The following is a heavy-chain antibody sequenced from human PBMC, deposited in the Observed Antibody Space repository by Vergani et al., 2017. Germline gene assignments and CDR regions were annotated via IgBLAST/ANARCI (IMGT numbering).Heavy chain of an antibody. CDR1: GGSLSSGGYS. CDR2: SYHSGST. Sequence: QLQLQESGSGLVKPSQTLSLTCAVSGGSLSSGGYSWSWIRQPPGKGLEWIGYSYHSGSTYYNPSLKSRVTISVDRSKNQFPLKLSSVTAADTAVYYCDRAWTAASDAFDIWGQGTMVTVSS. CDR3: DRAWTAASDAFDI. V-gene: IGHV4-30-2*01. J-gene: IGHJ3*02. D-gene: IGHD2-2*01.